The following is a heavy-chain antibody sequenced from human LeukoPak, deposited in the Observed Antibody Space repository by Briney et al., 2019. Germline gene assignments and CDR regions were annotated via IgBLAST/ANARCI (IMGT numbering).Heavy chain of an antibody. CDR2: INPNSGDT. Sequence: EASVKVSCKPSGYTFTGYYIHWVRQAPGQGLEWMGWINPNSGDTNLAQNFQGRVTMTRDTSISTAYMELSRLRSDDTAVYYCARGAVQGDAFDIWGQGTMVTVSS. V-gene: IGHV1-2*02. D-gene: IGHD6-6*01. CDR1: GYTFTGYY. CDR3: ARGAVQGDAFDI. J-gene: IGHJ3*02.